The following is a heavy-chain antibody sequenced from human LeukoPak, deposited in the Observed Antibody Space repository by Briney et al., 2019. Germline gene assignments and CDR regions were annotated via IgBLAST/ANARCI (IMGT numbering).Heavy chain of an antibody. CDR2: IYSGGST. D-gene: IGHD3-10*01. CDR3: ARAAMVRGVDYFDY. J-gene: IGHJ4*02. V-gene: IGHV3-53*01. Sequence: PGGSLRLSCAASGFTVSSNYMSWVRQAPGKGLEWVSVIYSGGSTYYADSVKGRFTISRDNSKNTLYLQMNSLRAEDTAIYYCARAAMVRGVDYFDYWGQGTLVTVSS. CDR1: GFTVSSNY.